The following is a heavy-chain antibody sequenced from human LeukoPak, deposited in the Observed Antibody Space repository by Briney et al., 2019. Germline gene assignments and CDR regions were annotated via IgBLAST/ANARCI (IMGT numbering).Heavy chain of an antibody. V-gene: IGHV4-39*07. D-gene: IGHD5-24*01. CDR3: ARDHIDGFNPNNWFDP. CDR2: IYNNANT. Sequence: SETLSLTCTVSGDSISKDYYCWAWIRQPPGKGLEWIGTIYNNANTYYNPPLESRVTMSVDTFKTQISLTLTSVTAADTAVYYCARDHIDGFNPNNWFDPWGQGTLVTVSS. J-gene: IGHJ5*02. CDR1: GDSISKDYYC.